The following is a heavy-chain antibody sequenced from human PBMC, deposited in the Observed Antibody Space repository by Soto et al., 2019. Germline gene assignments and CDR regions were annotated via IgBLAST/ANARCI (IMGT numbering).Heavy chain of an antibody. V-gene: IGHV3-21*01. CDR2: ISSSSSYI. Sequence: EVQLVESGGGLVKPGGSLRLSCAASGFTFSSYSMNWVRQAPGKGLEWVSSISSSSSYIYYADSVKGRFTISRDNAKNSLYLQMNSLRAEDTAVYYSARDIGDPRGYYGMDVWGQGTTVTVSS. CDR3: ARDIGDPRGYYGMDV. CDR1: GFTFSSYS. D-gene: IGHD1-26*01. J-gene: IGHJ6*02.